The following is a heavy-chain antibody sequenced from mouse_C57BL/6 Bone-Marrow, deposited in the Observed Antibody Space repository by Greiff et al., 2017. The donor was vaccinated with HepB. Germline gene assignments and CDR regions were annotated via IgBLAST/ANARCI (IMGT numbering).Heavy chain of an antibody. Sequence: EVQLQQSGAELVRPGASVKLSCTASGFNIKDDYMHWVKQRPEQGLEWIGWIDPENGDTEYASKFQGKATITADTSSNTAYLQLSSLTSEDTAVYYCTTGFITTVVPYFDYWGQGTTLTVSS. CDR2: IDPENGDT. D-gene: IGHD1-1*01. J-gene: IGHJ2*01. V-gene: IGHV14-4*01. CDR3: TTGFITTVVPYFDY. CDR1: GFNIKDDY.